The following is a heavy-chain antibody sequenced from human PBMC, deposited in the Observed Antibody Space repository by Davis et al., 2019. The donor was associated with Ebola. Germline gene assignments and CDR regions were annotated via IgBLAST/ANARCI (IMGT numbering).Heavy chain of an antibody. V-gene: IGHV3-48*02. Sequence: GESLKISCAASGFTFSNYPMNWVRQAPGKGLEWISNIRTNSEGTTKHAESVKGRFTISREDATSSLYLQMNSLRDEDTAVYYCVRDRDFSFDQWGRGILVTVSS. CDR2: IRTNSEGTT. CDR3: VRDRDFSFDQ. D-gene: IGHD2/OR15-2a*01. J-gene: IGHJ4*02. CDR1: GFTFSNYP.